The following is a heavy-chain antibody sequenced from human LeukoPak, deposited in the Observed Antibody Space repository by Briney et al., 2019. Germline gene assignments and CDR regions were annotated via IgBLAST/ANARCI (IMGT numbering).Heavy chain of an antibody. J-gene: IGHJ3*02. CDR2: INHSGST. CDR1: GGSFSGYY. V-gene: IGHV4-34*01. D-gene: IGHD2-2*01. CDR3: ARRRKGYCSSTSCSADAFDI. Sequence: SETLSLTCAVYGGSFSGYYWSWIRQPPGKGLEWIGEINHSGSTNYNPSLKSRVTISVDTSKNQFSLKLSSVTAADTAVYYCARRRKGYCSSTSCSADAFDIWGQGTMVTVSS.